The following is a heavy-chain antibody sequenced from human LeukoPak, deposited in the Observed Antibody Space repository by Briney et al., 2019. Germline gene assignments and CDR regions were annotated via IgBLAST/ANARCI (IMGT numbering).Heavy chain of an antibody. D-gene: IGHD2-21*02. Sequence: PGGSLRLSCAASGFTFSNAWMSWVRQAPGKGLEGVGRIKSKTDGGTTDYAAPVKGRFTISRDDSKNTLYLQMNSLKTEDTAVYYCTTDVVTAIVYYFDYWGQGTLVTVSS. CDR2: IKSKTDGGTT. CDR1: GFTFSNAW. J-gene: IGHJ4*02. CDR3: TTDVVTAIVYYFDY. V-gene: IGHV3-15*01.